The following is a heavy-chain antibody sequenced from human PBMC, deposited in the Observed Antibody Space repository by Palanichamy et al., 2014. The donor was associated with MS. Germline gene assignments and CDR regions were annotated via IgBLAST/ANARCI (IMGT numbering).Heavy chain of an antibody. D-gene: IGHD2-2*01. J-gene: IGHJ4*02. Sequence: EVQLLESGGGLAXPGGSLRLSCAASGFTFSSYVMSWVRQAPGKGLEWVSTSGSGGNTYYADSVKGQFTISRDNSKNMLYLQMNSLRAEDTAVYYCAKRCSSTSCKGYYFDYWGQGTLVTVSS. V-gene: IGHV3-23*01. CDR2: SGSGGNT. CDR3: AKRCSSTSCKGYYFDY. CDR1: GFTFSSYV.